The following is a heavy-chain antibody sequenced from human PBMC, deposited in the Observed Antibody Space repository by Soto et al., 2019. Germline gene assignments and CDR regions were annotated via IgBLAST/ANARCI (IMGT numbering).Heavy chain of an antibody. CDR3: ARSVGYCSSTSCYTHYGMDV. CDR1: GYTFTGYY. Sequence: QVQLVQSGAEGKKPGASVKVSCKASGYTFTGYYMHWVRQAPGQGLEWMGWINPNSGGTNHAQKFQGRVTMTRDTSISTAYMELSRLRSDDTAVYYCARSVGYCSSTSCYTHYGMDVWGQGTTVTVSS. D-gene: IGHD2-2*02. J-gene: IGHJ6*02. CDR2: INPNSGGT. V-gene: IGHV1-2*02.